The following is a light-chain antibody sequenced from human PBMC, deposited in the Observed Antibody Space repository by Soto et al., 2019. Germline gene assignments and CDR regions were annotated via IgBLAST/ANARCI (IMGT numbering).Light chain of an antibody. CDR2: AAS. CDR1: QDISSW. CDR3: QQTNSFPLT. V-gene: IGKV1-12*01. J-gene: IGKJ4*01. Sequence: DIQMTQSPSSVSASVGDRVTITCRASQDISSWFGWYQLKPGKAPKLLIYAASSLQSGVPSRFSGSGSGTDFTLTISSLQPEDFATYFGQQTNSFPLTFGGGTKVEIK.